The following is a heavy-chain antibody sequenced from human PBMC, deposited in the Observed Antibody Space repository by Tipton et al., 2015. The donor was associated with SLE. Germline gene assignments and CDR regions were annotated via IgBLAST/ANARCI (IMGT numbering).Heavy chain of an antibody. D-gene: IGHD3-16*02. J-gene: IGHJ4*02. Sequence: LRLSCAVYGGSFSGYYWSWIRQPPGKGLERIGEINHSGSTNYNPSLKSRVTISVDTSKNQFSLKLSSVTAADTAVYYCARTQYTFGGVIAPFDYWGQGTLVTVSS. CDR3: ARTQYTFGGVIAPFDY. V-gene: IGHV4-34*01. CDR1: GGSFSGYY. CDR2: INHSGST.